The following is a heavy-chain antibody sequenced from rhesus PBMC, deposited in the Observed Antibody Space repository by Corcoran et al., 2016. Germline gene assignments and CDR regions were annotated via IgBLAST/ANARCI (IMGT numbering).Heavy chain of an antibody. CDR1: GFTFSSYD. CDR2: ISNGGGST. Sequence: EVQLVESGGGLVQPGGSLRLSCAASGFTFSSYDMSWVRQAPGKGLEWVSYISNGGGSTYSADSVKGRFTISRDNSKTTLSLQMNSLRAEDTAVYYCAKVSDSSYMYFDYWGQGVLVTVSS. J-gene: IGHJ4*01. D-gene: IGHD3-28*01. V-gene: IGHV3S5*01. CDR3: AKVSDSSYMYFDY.